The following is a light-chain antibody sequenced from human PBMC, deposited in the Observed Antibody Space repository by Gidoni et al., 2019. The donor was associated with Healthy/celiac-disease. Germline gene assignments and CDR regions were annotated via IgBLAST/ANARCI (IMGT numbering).Light chain of an antibody. V-gene: IGLV3-1*01. CDR1: KLGDKY. CDR3: QAWDSSPRVV. Sequence: SYELTHLPSVSVSPGQTASITCSGDKLGDKYACWYPQKPGQSPVLVIYQVSKRPSGIPERFSGSNSGNTATLTISGTQAMDEADYYCQAWDSSPRVVFGGGTKLTVL. CDR2: QVS. J-gene: IGLJ2*01.